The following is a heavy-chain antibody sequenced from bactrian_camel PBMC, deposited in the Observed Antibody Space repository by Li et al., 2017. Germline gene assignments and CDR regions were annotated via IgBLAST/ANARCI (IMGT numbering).Heavy chain of an antibody. Sequence: QVQLVESGGGSVQAGGSLRLSCTASGFTFNDDDSDMGRYRQADGNECEMVSAINVDGTTKYGDSVKGRFTVSRDNAKNTVYLQMNSLKSEDTALYYCTTSNVGSLSRSQATQVTVS. J-gene: IGHJ4*01. V-gene: IGHV3S53*01. CDR2: INVDGTT. CDR1: GFTFNDDDSD. D-gene: IGHD2*01.